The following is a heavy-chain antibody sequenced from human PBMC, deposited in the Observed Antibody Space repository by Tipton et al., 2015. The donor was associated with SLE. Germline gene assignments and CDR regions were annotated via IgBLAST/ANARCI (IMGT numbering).Heavy chain of an antibody. CDR1: GGSLSSSSYY. Sequence: LRLSCTVSGGSLSSSSYYWGWIRQPPGKGLEWIGSIYYSGSTYYNPSLKSRVTISVDTSKNQFSLKLSSVTAADTAVYYCARRGRGSPDYWGQGTLVTVSS. V-gene: IGHV4-39*07. D-gene: IGHD3-10*01. J-gene: IGHJ4*02. CDR3: ARRGRGSPDY. CDR2: IYYSGST.